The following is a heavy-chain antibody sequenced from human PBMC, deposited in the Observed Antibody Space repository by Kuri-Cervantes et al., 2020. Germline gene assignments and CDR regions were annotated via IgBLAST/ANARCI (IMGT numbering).Heavy chain of an antibody. V-gene: IGHV1-18*04. J-gene: IGHJ3*01. Sequence: ASVQVSCKASGYTFTSYYMHWVRQAPGQGLEWMAWITGYSGDTDYAQRLQGRVTVTTDTSTSTAYMELTSLRSDDTAMYYCARDPRQSIGNTGAFDLWGQGTMVTVSS. CDR3: ARDPRQSIGNTGAFDL. D-gene: IGHD1/OR15-1a*01. CDR1: GYTFTSYY. CDR2: ITGYSGDT.